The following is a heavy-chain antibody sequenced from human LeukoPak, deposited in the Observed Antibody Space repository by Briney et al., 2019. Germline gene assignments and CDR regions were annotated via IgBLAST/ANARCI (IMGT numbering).Heavy chain of an antibody. Sequence: PSETLSLTCTVSGGSISSSNYYWGWIRQPPGKGLEWIGSIYYSGSTYYNPSVRSRVTISVDTSKNQFSLKLRSVTAADTAVYYCARHRKLRYFDWSWGQGTLVTVPS. CDR2: IYYSGST. J-gene: IGHJ4*02. V-gene: IGHV4-39*01. D-gene: IGHD3-9*01. CDR1: GGSISSSNYY. CDR3: ARHRKLRYFDWS.